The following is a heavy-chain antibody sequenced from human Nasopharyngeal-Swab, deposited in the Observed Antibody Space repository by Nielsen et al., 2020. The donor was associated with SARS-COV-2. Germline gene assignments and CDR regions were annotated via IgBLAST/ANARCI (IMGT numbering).Heavy chain of an antibody. J-gene: IGHJ6*02. CDR2: IWYDGSNK. Sequence: GGSLRLSCAASGFTFSSYGMHWVRQAPGKGLEWVAVIWYDGSNKYYADSVKGRFTISRDNSKNTLYLQMNSLRAEDTAVYYCARDGYCSGGSCPPDDYYYYGMDVWGQGTTVTVSS. V-gene: IGHV3-33*01. CDR3: ARDGYCSGGSCPPDDYYYYGMDV. D-gene: IGHD2-15*01. CDR1: GFTFSSYG.